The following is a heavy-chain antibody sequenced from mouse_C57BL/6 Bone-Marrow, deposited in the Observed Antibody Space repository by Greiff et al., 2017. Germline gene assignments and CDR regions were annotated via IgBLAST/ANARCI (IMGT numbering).Heavy chain of an antibody. CDR3: AKEGFDGYLYYYAIDS. J-gene: IGHJ4*01. V-gene: IGHV1-26*01. D-gene: IGHD2-3*01. CDR2: INPNNGGT. Sequence: VQLQQSGPELVKPGASVKISCKASGYTFTDYYMNWVKQSHGKSLEWIGDINPNNGGTSYNQKFKGKATLTVDQSSSTAFMELRSLTSVDSAVYNCAKEGFDGYLYYYAIDSWGKGTSVTVSS. CDR1: GYTFTDYY.